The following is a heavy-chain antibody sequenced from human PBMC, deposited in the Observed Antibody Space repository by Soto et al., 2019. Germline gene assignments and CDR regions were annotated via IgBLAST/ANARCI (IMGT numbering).Heavy chain of an antibody. CDR2: ISAYNGNT. CDR3: ARDVTIFGVVTDYYYYYGMDV. V-gene: IGHV1-18*01. CDR1: GYTFTSYG. D-gene: IGHD3-3*01. Sequence: ASVKVSCKASGYTFTSYGISRVRQAPGQGLEWMGWISAYNGNTNYAQKLQGRVTMTTDTSTSTAYMELRSLRSDDTAVYYCARDVTIFGVVTDYYYYYGMDVWGQGTTVTVSS. J-gene: IGHJ6*02.